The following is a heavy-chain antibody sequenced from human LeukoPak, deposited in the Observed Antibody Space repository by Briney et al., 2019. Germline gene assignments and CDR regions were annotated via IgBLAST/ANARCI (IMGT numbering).Heavy chain of an antibody. Sequence: PSEPLSLTCAVYGGSFSGYYWSWIRQPPGKGLEWIGEINHSGSTNYNPSLKSRVTISVDTSKNQFSLKLSSVTAADTAVYYCARGQRRGIVVVPAAIRSFDYWGQGTLVTVSS. D-gene: IGHD2-2*02. CDR3: ARGQRRGIVVVPAAIRSFDY. CDR2: INHSGST. V-gene: IGHV4-34*01. J-gene: IGHJ4*02. CDR1: GGSFSGYY.